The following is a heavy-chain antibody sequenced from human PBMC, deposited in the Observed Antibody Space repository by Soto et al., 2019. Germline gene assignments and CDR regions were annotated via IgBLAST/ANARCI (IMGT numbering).Heavy chain of an antibody. J-gene: IGHJ3*02. CDR1: GLTVSSNY. Sequence: SLRLSCAASGLTVSSNYMSWVRQAPGKGLEWVSVIYTGGTTYYADSVKGRFTISRDNAKNSLYLQMNSLRAEDTAVYYCAIEKVGATAVHVFDIWGQGTMVTVSS. D-gene: IGHD1-26*01. CDR3: AIEKVGATAVHVFDI. V-gene: IGHV3-53*01. CDR2: IYTGGTT.